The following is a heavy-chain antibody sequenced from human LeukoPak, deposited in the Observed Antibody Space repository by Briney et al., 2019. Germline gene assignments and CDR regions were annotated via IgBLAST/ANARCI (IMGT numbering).Heavy chain of an antibody. J-gene: IGHJ3*02. Sequence: SETLSLTCTVSGGSISSSSYYWSWIRQPPGKGLEWIGYIYYSGSTNYNPSLKSRVTISVDTSKNQFSLKLSSVTAADTAVYYCARELRYFDWSYAFDIWGQGTMVTVSS. D-gene: IGHD3-9*01. CDR1: GGSISSSSYY. V-gene: IGHV4-61*01. CDR3: ARELRYFDWSYAFDI. CDR2: IYYSGST.